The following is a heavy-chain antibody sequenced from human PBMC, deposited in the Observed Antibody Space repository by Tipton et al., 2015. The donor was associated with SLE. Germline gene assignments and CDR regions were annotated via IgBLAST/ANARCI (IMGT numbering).Heavy chain of an antibody. CDR1: GFTFSDYY. CDR3: ARDLGRYYDSYYGMDV. D-gene: IGHD3-22*01. J-gene: IGHJ6*02. V-gene: IGHV3-11*04. Sequence: SLRLSCAASGFTFSDYYMSWIRQAPGRGLEWVSYIPSRGTTIYYADSVKGRFTISRDNAKNSLYLQMNSLRAEDTAVYYCARDLGRYYDSYYGMDVWGQGTSVTVSS. CDR2: IPSRGTTI.